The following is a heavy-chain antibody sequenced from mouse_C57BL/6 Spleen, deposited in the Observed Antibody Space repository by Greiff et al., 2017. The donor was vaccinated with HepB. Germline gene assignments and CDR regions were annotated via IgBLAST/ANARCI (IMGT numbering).Heavy chain of an antibody. D-gene: IGHD1-1*01. CDR3: ARRGATVVAYYAMDY. Sequence: EVMLVESGGGLVQPGGSLKLSCAASGFTFSDYYMYWVRQTPEKRLEWVAYISNGGGSTYYPDTVKGRFTISRDNAKNTLYLQMSRLKSEDTAMYYCARRGATVVAYYAMDYWGQGTSVTVSS. J-gene: IGHJ4*01. CDR1: GFTFSDYY. V-gene: IGHV5-12*01. CDR2: ISNGGGST.